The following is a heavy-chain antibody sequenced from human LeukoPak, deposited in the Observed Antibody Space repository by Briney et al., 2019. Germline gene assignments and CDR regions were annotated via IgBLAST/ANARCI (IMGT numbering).Heavy chain of an antibody. D-gene: IGHD3-16*01. V-gene: IGHV4-39*07. CDR2: INHSGRT. J-gene: IGHJ4*02. Sequence: SETLSLTCTVSGGSISSSSYYWGWIRQPPGKGLEWIGEINHSGRTNYDPSLMSRVTISVDSSKNQFSLKLRSVTAADTALYYCARRRDPLYDYVWGNFDYWGQGTLVTVSS. CDR1: GGSISSSSYY. CDR3: ARRRDPLYDYVWGNFDY.